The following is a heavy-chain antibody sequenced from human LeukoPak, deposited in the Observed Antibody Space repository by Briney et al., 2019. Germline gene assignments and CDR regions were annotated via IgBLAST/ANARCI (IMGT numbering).Heavy chain of an antibody. CDR3: ARGPAYQKYYYDSSGYLSYMDV. J-gene: IGHJ6*03. CDR1: GYNFIAYY. CDR2: INPNGGGT. Sequence: GASVKVSCKSSGYNFIAYYLHWVRQAPGQGLEWMGWINPNGGGTKYAQKFQGRVTMTRDTSINTAYMELRSLRSDDTAVYYCARGPAYQKYYYDSSGYLSYMDVWGKGTTVAISS. D-gene: IGHD3-22*01. V-gene: IGHV1-2*02.